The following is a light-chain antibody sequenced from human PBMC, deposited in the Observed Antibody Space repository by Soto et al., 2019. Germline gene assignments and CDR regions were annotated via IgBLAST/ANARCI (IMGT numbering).Light chain of an antibody. CDR2: AAS. CDR3: QQSYSTLT. V-gene: IGKV1-39*01. CDR1: QTISDY. J-gene: IGKJ3*01. Sequence: DIQMTQSPSSLSASVGDRVTITCRTSQTISDYLNWYQHKPGKAPKILISAASSLQSGVPPRLSGSGSGTDFTLTISSMQPEDFATYYCQQSYSTLTFGPGTKVDIK.